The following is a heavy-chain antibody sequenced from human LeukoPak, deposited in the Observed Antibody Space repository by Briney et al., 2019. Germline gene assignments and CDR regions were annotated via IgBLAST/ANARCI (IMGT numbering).Heavy chain of an antibody. CDR1: GFTVSSND. D-gene: IGHD3-10*01. J-gene: IGHJ4*02. CDR2: IYSGGNT. V-gene: IGHV3-66*01. CDR3: ARDRPGDGYFDY. Sequence: GGSLRLSCAASGFTVSSNDMTWVRQTPGKGLEWVSIIYSGGNTYYADSVKGRFTISRDNSKNTLYLQMNSLRVEDTAVFYCARDRPGDGYFDYWGQETLVTVSS.